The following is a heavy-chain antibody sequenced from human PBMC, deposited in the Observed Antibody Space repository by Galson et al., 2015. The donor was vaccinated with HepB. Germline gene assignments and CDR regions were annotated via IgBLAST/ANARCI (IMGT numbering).Heavy chain of an antibody. Sequence: QSGAEVKKPEESLKISCKGSGYSFTNYWIGWVRQMPGKGLEYMGIIYPGDSDTRYSPSFQGQVTISADKSITTAYLQWSGLKASDTAIYFCARAPSYNSNPFYFDSWGQGTLVTVSS. CDR3: ARAPSYNSNPFYFDS. D-gene: IGHD1-1*01. CDR2: IYPGDSDT. J-gene: IGHJ4*02. CDR1: GYSFTNYW. V-gene: IGHV5-51*03.